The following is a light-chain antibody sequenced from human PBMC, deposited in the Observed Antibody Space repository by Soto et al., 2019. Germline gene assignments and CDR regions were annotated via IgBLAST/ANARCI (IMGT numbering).Light chain of an antibody. Sequence: VLPHTPSVSGTPGQTVTISCSGSSSNIGRNYVYWYQQLPGAAPKLLMYSHNIRPSGVPDRFSASTSGTSASLVISGLRSEDEADYHCATWDDDVSGVVFGGGTKVTVL. J-gene: IGLJ2*01. CDR1: SSNIGRNY. CDR3: ATWDDDVSGVV. V-gene: IGLV1-47*02. CDR2: SHN.